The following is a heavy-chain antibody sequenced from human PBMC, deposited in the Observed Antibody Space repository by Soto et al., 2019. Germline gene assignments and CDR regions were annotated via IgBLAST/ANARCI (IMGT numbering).Heavy chain of an antibody. CDR2: INPDGAT. V-gene: IGHV4-34*03. J-gene: IGHJ4*02. D-gene: IGHD1-20*01. Sequence: PSETLSLTCAVYGGSFSGYYWDWIRQPPGKGLEWIGEINPDGATNYTPSLRGRVTISIDTSRNQFSLKLSSVTASDTATYYCINSHGLSRADYWGRGILVTVSS. CDR3: INSHGLSRADY. CDR1: GGSFSGYY.